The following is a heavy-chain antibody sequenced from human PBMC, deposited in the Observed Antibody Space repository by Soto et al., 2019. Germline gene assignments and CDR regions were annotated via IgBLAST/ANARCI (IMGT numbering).Heavy chain of an antibody. CDR2: ISAYNGNT. J-gene: IGHJ3*02. CDR1: GYTFTSYG. V-gene: IGHV1-18*01. CDR3: ARDRYYDSSGYYYVEDAFDI. Sequence: QVQLVQSGAEVKKPGASVKVSCKASGYTFTSYGISWVRQAPGQGLEWMGWISAYNGNTNYAQKLQGRVTMTTDTSTSTAYMELRSLRSDDTAVYYCARDRYYDSSGYYYVEDAFDIWGQGTMVTVSS. D-gene: IGHD3-22*01.